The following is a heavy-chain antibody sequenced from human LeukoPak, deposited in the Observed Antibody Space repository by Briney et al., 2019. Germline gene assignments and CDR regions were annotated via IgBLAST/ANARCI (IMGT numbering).Heavy chain of an antibody. CDR1: GFTFSSYS. Sequence: GGSLRLSCAASGFTFSSYSVNWVRQAPGKGLEWVSSISSSSSYIYYADSVKGRFTISRDNAKNSLYLQMNSLRAEDTAVYYCASLGYCSSTSCPLAVDYWGQGTLVTVSS. CDR3: ASLGYCSSTSCPLAVDY. D-gene: IGHD2-2*01. V-gene: IGHV3-21*01. J-gene: IGHJ4*02. CDR2: ISSSSSYI.